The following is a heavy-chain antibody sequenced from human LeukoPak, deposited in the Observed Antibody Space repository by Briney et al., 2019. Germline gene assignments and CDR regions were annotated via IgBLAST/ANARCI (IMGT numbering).Heavy chain of an antibody. J-gene: IGHJ4*02. CDR2: ITDSGIST. CDR1: GFTFNSYA. Sequence: PGGSLRLSCAASGFTFNSYAMAWVRQAPEKGLEWVSSITDSGISTYYADSVKGRFTISRDNSKNTLYLQMNSLRAEDTAVYYCAKGLRGNYDYSGQRTLVTISS. D-gene: IGHD1-26*01. V-gene: IGHV3-23*01. CDR3: AKGLRGNYDY.